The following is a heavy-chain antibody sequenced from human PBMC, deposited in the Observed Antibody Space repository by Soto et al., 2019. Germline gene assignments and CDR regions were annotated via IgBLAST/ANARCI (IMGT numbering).Heavy chain of an antibody. V-gene: IGHV1-2*04. CDR3: ARDTGSSTWTHYDY. CDR2: INPNSGGT. D-gene: IGHD6-13*01. Sequence: ASVKVSCKASGYTLTDYYMHWVRQAPGQELEWMGWINPNSGGTNYAQKFQGWVTMTRDTSISTAYVELSSLRSDDTAVYYCARDTGSSTWTHYDYWGQGTLVTVSS. CDR1: GYTLTDYY. J-gene: IGHJ4*02.